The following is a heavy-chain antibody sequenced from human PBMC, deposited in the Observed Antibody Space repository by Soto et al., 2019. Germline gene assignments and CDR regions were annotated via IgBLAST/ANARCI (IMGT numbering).Heavy chain of an antibody. D-gene: IGHD3-22*01. Sequence: PSETLSLTCTVSGGSISSYYWSWIRQPPGKGLEWIGYIYYSGSTNYNPSLKSRVTISVDTSKNQFSLKLSPVTAADTAVYYCARSSMTQYYFDYWGQGTLVTVS. CDR1: GGSISSYY. CDR3: ARSSMTQYYFDY. J-gene: IGHJ4*02. CDR2: IYYSGST. V-gene: IGHV4-59*01.